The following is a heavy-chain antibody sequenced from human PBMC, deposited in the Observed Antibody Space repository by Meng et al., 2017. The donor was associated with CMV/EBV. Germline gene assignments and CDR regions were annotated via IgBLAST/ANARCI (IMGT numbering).Heavy chain of an antibody. CDR2: ISAYNGNT. V-gene: IGHV1-18*01. D-gene: IGHD1-14*01. CDR3: ARGITGTTRVKKYYFDY. J-gene: IGHJ4*02. CDR1: GYTFTSYG. Sequence: ASVKVSCKASGYTFTSYGISWVRQAPGQGLEWMGWISAYNGNTNYAQKFQGRVTMTRDTSISTAYMELSRLRSDDTAVYYCARGITGTTRVKKYYFDYWGQGTLVTVSS.